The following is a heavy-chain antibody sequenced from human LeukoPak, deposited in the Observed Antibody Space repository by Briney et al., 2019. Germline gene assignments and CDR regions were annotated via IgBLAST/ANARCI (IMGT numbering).Heavy chain of an antibody. V-gene: IGHV3-64D*06. Sequence: PGGSLRLSCSASGFTFNRFYLHWVRQAPGKGLEFVSHISSNGATTYYADSVKGRFTISRDNSKNTLYLQMSSLRADDTAVYYCARDFHYYDSSGYPDTTWGQGTLVTVSS. CDR3: ARDFHYYDSSGYPDTT. J-gene: IGHJ5*02. CDR2: ISSNGATT. CDR1: GFTFNRFY. D-gene: IGHD3-22*01.